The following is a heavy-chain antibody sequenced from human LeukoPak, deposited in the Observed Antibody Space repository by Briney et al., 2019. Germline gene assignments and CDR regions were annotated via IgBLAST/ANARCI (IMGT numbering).Heavy chain of an antibody. CDR1: GYTFTSYD. CDR3: ARALYRRGRSSAGTPELGY. CDR2: MNPNSGNT. D-gene: IGHD6-13*01. Sequence: ASVKVSCTSSGYTFTSYDIYWVRQAPGQGLEWMGWMNPNSGNTGYAEKLKGRVTMTRNTYISTAYMELSSLRSEDTAVYYCARALYRRGRSSAGTPELGYWGQGTLVTVSS. V-gene: IGHV1-8*01. J-gene: IGHJ4*02.